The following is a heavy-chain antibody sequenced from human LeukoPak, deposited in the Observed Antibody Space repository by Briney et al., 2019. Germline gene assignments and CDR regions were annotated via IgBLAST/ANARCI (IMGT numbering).Heavy chain of an antibody. V-gene: IGHV1-69*13. CDR2: IIPIFGTA. D-gene: IGHD1-26*01. J-gene: IGHJ4*02. CDR3: ATTSGYFYY. Sequence: SVKVSCKASGGTFSSYAISWVRQAPEQGLEWMGGIIPIFGTANYAQKFQGRVTITADESTSTAYMELSSLRSDDTAVYYCATTSGYFYYWGQGTLVTVSS. CDR1: GGTFSSYA.